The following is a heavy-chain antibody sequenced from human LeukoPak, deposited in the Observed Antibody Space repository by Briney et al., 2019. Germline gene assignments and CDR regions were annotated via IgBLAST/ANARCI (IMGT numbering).Heavy chain of an antibody. CDR2: IYPGDSHT. CDR3: ARTDSSGFRFDS. Sequence: GESLKISCKGSGYSFTNYWIGWVRQMPGKGLEWMGIIYPGDSHTRYSPSFQGQVTISADRSITTTYLQWSSLEASDTAMYYCARTDSSGFRFDSWGQGTLVTVSS. D-gene: IGHD3-22*01. V-gene: IGHV5-51*01. J-gene: IGHJ4*02. CDR1: GYSFTNYW.